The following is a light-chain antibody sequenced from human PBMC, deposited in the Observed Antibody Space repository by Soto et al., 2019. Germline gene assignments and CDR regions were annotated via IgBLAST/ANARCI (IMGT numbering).Light chain of an antibody. Sequence: DIQMTQSPSSLSASVGDRVTITCRASHSISSYLNWYQQKPGKAPKLLIYAASSLQSGVPSRFSGSGSGTDFTLTIISLQPEDFATYYCQQSNSTRWTFGQGTKVEIK. CDR3: QQSNSTRWT. J-gene: IGKJ1*01. V-gene: IGKV1-39*01. CDR2: AAS. CDR1: HSISSY.